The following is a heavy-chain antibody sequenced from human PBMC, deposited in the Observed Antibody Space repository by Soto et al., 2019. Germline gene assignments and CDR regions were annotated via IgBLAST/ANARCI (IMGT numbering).Heavy chain of an antibody. Sequence: GGSLRLSCAASGFTVSSNYMSWVRQAPGKGLEWVSVIYSGGSTYYADSVKGRFTISRDNSKNTLYLQRNSLRAEDTAVYYCARFSLGNVDTAMVKGGFDYWGQGTLVTVSS. CDR3: ARFSLGNVDTAMVKGGFDY. V-gene: IGHV3-53*01. CDR1: GFTVSSNY. J-gene: IGHJ4*02. D-gene: IGHD5-18*01. CDR2: IYSGGST.